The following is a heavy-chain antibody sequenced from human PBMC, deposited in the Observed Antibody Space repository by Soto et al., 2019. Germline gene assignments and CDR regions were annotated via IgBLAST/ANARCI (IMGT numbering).Heavy chain of an antibody. Sequence: WASVKVSCKASGGTFSSYAISWVRQAPGQGLEWMGGIIPIFGTANYAQKFQGRVTITADKSTSTAYMELSSLRSEDTAVYYCAIDHIVVVPAAIPYYYYYGMDVWGQGTTVTVSS. V-gene: IGHV1-69*06. J-gene: IGHJ6*02. CDR1: GGTFSSYA. D-gene: IGHD2-2*02. CDR2: IIPIFGTA. CDR3: AIDHIVVVPAAIPYYYYYGMDV.